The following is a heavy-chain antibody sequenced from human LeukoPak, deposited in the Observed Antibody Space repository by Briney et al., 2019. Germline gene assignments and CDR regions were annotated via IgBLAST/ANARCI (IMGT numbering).Heavy chain of an antibody. D-gene: IGHD6-13*01. CDR2: ISGSGGST. J-gene: IGHJ3*02. V-gene: IGHV3-23*01. CDR1: GFTFSSYA. Sequence: GGSLRLSCAASGFTFSSYAMSWVRQAPGKGLEWVSAISGSGGSTYYADSVKGRFTISRDNSKNTLYLQMNSLRAEDTAVYYCARDPWRYSSSWADAFDIWGQGTMVTVSS. CDR3: ARDPWRYSSSWADAFDI.